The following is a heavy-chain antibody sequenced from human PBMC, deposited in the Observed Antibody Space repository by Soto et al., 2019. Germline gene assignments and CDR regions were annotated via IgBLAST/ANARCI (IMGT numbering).Heavy chain of an antibody. J-gene: IGHJ4*02. V-gene: IGHV1-2*04. D-gene: IGHD6-13*01. CDR1: GYTFTGYY. Sequence: ASVKVSCKASGYTFTGYYMHWVRQAPGQGLEWMGWINPNSGGTNYAQKFQGWVTMTRDTSISTAYMELSSLRSEDTAVYYCAAESRSSSWLFDYWGQGTLVTVSS. CDR2: INPNSGGT. CDR3: AAESRSSSWLFDY.